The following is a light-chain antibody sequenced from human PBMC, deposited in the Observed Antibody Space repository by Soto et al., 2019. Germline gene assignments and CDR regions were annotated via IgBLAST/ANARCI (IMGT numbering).Light chain of an antibody. V-gene: IGLV2-14*01. CDR2: EVS. CDR3: YSYTISRSLPYV. CDR1: SSDVGGYNY. J-gene: IGLJ1*01. Sequence: QSALTQPASGSGSPGHSITISCTGTSSDVGGYNYVSWYQQHPGKAPKLMIYEVSNRPPWVSNRFSGSKSGNTASLTISGPRAEEEAEYYYYSYTISRSLPYVFGTGTKLTVL.